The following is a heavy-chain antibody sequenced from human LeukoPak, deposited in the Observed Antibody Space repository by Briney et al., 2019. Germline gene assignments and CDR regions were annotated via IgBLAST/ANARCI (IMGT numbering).Heavy chain of an antibody. CDR2: ISYDATNK. CDR1: GFTFSNYA. J-gene: IGHJ4*02. V-gene: IGHV3-30*04. Sequence: GGSLRLSCAASGFTFSNYAMHWVRQAPDQGLEWVAVISYDATNKYYADSVKGRFTISRDNSKNTLFLQMNSLRAEDTAVYYCARGPSHSSCYYYYFDYWGQGTLVTVSS. D-gene: IGHD3-22*01. CDR3: ARGPSHSSCYYYYFDY.